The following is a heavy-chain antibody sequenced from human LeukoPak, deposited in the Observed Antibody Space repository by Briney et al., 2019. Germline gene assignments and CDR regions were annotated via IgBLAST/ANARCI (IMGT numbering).Heavy chain of an antibody. CDR3: ATEGFYY. CDR1: GFTFSNYW. J-gene: IGHJ4*02. Sequence: GGSLRLSCAASGFTFSNYWMHWVRQAPGKGLVWVSRINSDGSSTSYADSVKGRFTISRDNSKNTLYFQMNSLRAEDTALYYCATEGFYYWGPGTLVTVSS. V-gene: IGHV3-74*01. CDR2: INSDGSST.